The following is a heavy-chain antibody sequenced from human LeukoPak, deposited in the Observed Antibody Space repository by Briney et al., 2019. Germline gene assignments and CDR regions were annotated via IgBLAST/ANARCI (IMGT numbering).Heavy chain of an antibody. CDR1: GGTFSSYA. V-gene: IGHV1-8*03. D-gene: IGHD4-23*01. CDR2: MNPNSGNT. J-gene: IGHJ4*02. CDR3: ARENYGGNSPSFDY. Sequence: GSSVKVSCKASGGTFSSYAISWVRQAPGQGLEWMGWMNPNSGNTGYAQKFQGRVTITRNTSISTAYMELSSLRSEDTAVYYCARENYGGNSPSFDYWGQGTLVTVSS.